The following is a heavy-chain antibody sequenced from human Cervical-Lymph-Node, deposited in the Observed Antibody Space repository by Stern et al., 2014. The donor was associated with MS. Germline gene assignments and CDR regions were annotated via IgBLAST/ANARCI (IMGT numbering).Heavy chain of an antibody. J-gene: IGHJ6*02. V-gene: IGHV4-59*02. CDR1: GGSVSAYY. D-gene: IGHD3-10*01. CDR3: TRGGARYYGMDA. Sequence: VQLLQSGPGLVKPSETLSLTCSVSGGSVSAYYWSWIRQPPGKGLEWIGSIYHSGSTTYNPSFTSRLTMSIDTSKNQFSLRLSSVTAADTAVYYCTRGGARYYGMDAWGQGTTVTVSS. CDR2: IYHSGST.